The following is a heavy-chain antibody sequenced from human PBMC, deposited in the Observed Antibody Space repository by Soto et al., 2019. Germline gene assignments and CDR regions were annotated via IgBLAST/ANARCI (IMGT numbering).Heavy chain of an antibody. CDR2: ISAYNGNT. CDR3: AREEGSGTTGPSYGMDV. Sequence: QVQLVQSGAEVKKPGASVKVSCKASGYTFTSYGISWVRQAPGQGLEWMGWISAYNGNTNYAQKLQGRVTMTTDTSTSTAYIELRSLRSDDTAVYYGAREEGSGTTGPSYGMDVWGQGTTVTVSS. J-gene: IGHJ6*02. V-gene: IGHV1-18*01. CDR1: GYTFTSYG. D-gene: IGHD1-7*01.